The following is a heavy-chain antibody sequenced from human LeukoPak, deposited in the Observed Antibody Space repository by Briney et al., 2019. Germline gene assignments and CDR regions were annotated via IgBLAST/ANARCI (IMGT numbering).Heavy chain of an antibody. D-gene: IGHD5/OR15-5a*01. Sequence: SETLSLTCTVSGGSISSGGYYWSWIRQPPGKGPEWIGYIYHSGSTYYNPSLKSRVTISVDRSKNQFSLKLSSVTAADTAVYYCARIVYGLPYWYFDLWGRGTLVTVSS. CDR1: GGSISSGGYY. V-gene: IGHV4-30-2*01. J-gene: IGHJ2*01. CDR3: ARIVYGLPYWYFDL. CDR2: IYHSGST.